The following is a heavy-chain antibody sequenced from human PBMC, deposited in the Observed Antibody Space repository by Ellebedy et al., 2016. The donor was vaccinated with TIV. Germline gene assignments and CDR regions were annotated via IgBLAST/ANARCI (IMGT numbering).Heavy chain of an antibody. J-gene: IGHJ4*02. CDR1: GFTFSNYA. V-gene: IGHV3-23*01. D-gene: IGHD1-14*01. Sequence: GESLKISCAASGFTFSNYALSWVRQAPGKGLEWVSGFGVSGDTTYYIDSVKGRFTISRDNSKNTVYLQMDSLRAEDTAIYYCARGRSGTYIHHAFDYWGQGTLVTVSS. CDR3: ARGRSGTYIHHAFDY. CDR2: FGVSGDTT.